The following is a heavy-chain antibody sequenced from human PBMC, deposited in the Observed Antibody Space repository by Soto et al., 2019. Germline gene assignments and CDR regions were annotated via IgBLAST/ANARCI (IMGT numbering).Heavy chain of an antibody. D-gene: IGHD3-10*01. CDR1: VGTFSSNT. V-gene: IGHV1-69*13. Sequence: GASVKVSCNASVGTFSSNTISWVRQAPGQGVEGMAGIIAIFDTAKYAQRFQGRLTITADESTSTAYMELSSLRSEATAVYYCARVPGTIGDLLSRGLVFDFWGQGTPVTVSS. J-gene: IGHJ4*02. CDR2: IIAIFDTA. CDR3: ARVPGTIGDLLSRGLVFDF.